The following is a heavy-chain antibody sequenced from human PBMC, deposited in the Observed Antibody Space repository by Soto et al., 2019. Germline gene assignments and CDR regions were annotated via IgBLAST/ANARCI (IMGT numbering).Heavy chain of an antibody. V-gene: IGHV3-74*01. CDR3: ARASDYEGRYYYYGMDV. CDR2: INSDGSST. D-gene: IGHD3-16*01. J-gene: IGHJ6*02. Sequence: GGSLRLSCAASGFTFSSYWMHWVRQAPGKGLVWVSRINSDGSSTSYADSVKGRFTISRDSAKNTLYLQMNSLRAEDTAVYYCARASDYEGRYYYYGMDVWGQGTTVTVSS. CDR1: GFTFSSYW.